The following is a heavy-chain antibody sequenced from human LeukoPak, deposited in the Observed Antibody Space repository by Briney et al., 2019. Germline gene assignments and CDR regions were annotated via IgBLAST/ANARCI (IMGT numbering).Heavy chain of an antibody. D-gene: IGHD1-1*01. Sequence: GGSLRLSCAASGFTFSSYSMNWVRQAPGKGLEWVSYISSSGSTIYYADSVKGRFTISGDNAKNSLYLQMNSLRAEDTAVYYCARSYDVNLDYWGQGTLVTVSS. CDR1: GFTFSSYS. V-gene: IGHV3-48*04. CDR3: ARSYDVNLDY. J-gene: IGHJ4*02. CDR2: ISSSGSTI.